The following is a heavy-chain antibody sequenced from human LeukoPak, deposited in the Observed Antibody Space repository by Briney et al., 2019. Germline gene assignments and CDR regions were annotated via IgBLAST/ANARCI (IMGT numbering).Heavy chain of an antibody. J-gene: IGHJ1*01. Sequence: GGSLRLSCAASGFTFSSYAMSWVRQAPGEGLEWVSSISDSGTHIYYADSVKGRFTISRDNSKNTVYLQMNSLRAEDTAVYYCAKVGGMDPFQHWGQGTLVTVSS. V-gene: IGHV3-23*01. CDR1: GFTFSSYA. CDR2: ISDSGTHI. D-gene: IGHD3-16*01. CDR3: AKVGGMDPFQH.